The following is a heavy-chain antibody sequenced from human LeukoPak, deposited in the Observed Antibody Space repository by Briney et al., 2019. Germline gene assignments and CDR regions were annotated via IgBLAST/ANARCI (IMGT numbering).Heavy chain of an antibody. CDR3: ARLSSGWYLDY. Sequence: SETLSLTCTVSGGSISSYYWSWIWQPPGKGLEWIGYIYYSGSTNYNPSLKSRVTISVDTSKNQFSLKLSSVTAADTAVYYCARLSSGWYLDYWGQGTLVTVSS. CDR1: GGSISSYY. J-gene: IGHJ4*02. V-gene: IGHV4-59*01. CDR2: IYYSGST. D-gene: IGHD6-19*01.